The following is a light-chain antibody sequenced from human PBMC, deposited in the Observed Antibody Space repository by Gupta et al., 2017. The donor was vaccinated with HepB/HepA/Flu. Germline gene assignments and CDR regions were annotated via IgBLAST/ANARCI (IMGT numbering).Light chain of an antibody. CDR1: QTISSY. V-gene: IGKV1-39*01. CDR3: QQSDNTPSLT. CDR2: GAS. Sequence: DIEMTQSPSSLSASVGDRVTITCRASQTISSYVNWYQQKPGKAPKLLIYGASSLQSGVPSRFSGSGSGTDFTLTISGRQPEDFATYYCQQSDNTPSLTFGGGTKVEI. J-gene: IGKJ4*01.